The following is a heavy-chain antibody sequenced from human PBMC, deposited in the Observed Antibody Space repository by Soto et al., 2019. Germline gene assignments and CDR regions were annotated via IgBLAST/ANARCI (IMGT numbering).Heavy chain of an antibody. J-gene: IGHJ4*02. D-gene: IGHD3-22*01. Sequence: ASVKVSCKASGYTFTSYGISWVRQAPGQGLEWMGWISAYNGNTNYAQKLQGRVTMTTDTPTSTAYMELRNLRSDDTAVYYCARENSYDSSGYIDYWGQGTLVTVSS. V-gene: IGHV1-18*01. CDR3: ARENSYDSSGYIDY. CDR1: GYTFTSYG. CDR2: ISAYNGNT.